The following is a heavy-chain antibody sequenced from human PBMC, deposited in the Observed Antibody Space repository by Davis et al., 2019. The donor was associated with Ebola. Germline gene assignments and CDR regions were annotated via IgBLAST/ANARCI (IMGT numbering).Heavy chain of an antibody. CDR2: INHSGST. Sequence: GSLRLSCAVYGGSFSGYYWSWIRQPPGKGLEWIGEINHSGSTNYNPSLKSRVTISVDTSKNQFSLNLSSVTAADTAVYYCARGGIAVAGTRPNYYYYGMDVWGQGTTVTVSS. J-gene: IGHJ6*02. CDR3: ARGGIAVAGTRPNYYYYGMDV. D-gene: IGHD6-19*01. CDR1: GGSFSGYY. V-gene: IGHV4-34*01.